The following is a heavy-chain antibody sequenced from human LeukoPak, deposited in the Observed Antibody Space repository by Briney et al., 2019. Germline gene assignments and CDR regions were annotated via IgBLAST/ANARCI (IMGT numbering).Heavy chain of an antibody. D-gene: IGHD2-15*01. Sequence: SETLSLTCTVSGGSISSSGFYWAWIRQPPGKGLEWIGAIFYSGNTYYNPSLKSRVTISVDTSKNQFSLKLSSVTAADTAVYHCARHRMPDALASAFDYWGQGTLVTVSS. CDR2: IFYSGNT. CDR3: ARHRMPDALASAFDY. V-gene: IGHV4-39*01. J-gene: IGHJ4*02. CDR1: GGSISSSGFY.